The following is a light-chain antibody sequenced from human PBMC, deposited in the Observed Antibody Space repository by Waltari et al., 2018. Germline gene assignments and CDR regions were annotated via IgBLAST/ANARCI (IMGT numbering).Light chain of an antibody. CDR1: KLGDKY. Sequence: SYELTQPPSVSVSPGQTASITCSGDKLGDKYACWYQQKPGLSPVPVIYQGGKRPSGIPERFSGSNSGNTATLTISGTQAMDEADYYCQAWDSSTAVFGGGTKLTVL. J-gene: IGLJ2*01. CDR2: QGG. CDR3: QAWDSSTAV. V-gene: IGLV3-1*01.